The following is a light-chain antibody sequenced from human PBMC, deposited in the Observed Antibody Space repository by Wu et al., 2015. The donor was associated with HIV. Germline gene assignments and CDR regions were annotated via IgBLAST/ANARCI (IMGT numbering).Light chain of an antibody. Sequence: EIVMTQSPATLSVSPGERATLSCRASQSVSSNLAWYQQKPGQAPRLLIYGASPRATGIPARFSGSGSGTEFTLTISSLQSEDFAVYCCQQYNNWPRTFGQGTKVEIK. CDR3: QQYNNWPRT. V-gene: IGKV3D-15*01. CDR1: QSVSSN. J-gene: IGKJ1*01. CDR2: GAS.